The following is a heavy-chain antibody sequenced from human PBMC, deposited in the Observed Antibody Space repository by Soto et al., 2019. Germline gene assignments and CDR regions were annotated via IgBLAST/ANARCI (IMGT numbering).Heavy chain of an antibody. D-gene: IGHD1-1*01. V-gene: IGHV3-15*01. CDR2: IKSKTDGGTT. CDR3: TTAVGRATGYHFDY. CDR1: GFTFSNAW. Sequence: GGSLRLSCAASGFTFSNAWMSWVRQAPGKGLEWVGRIKSKTDGGTTDYAAPVKGRFTISRDDSKNTLDLQMNSLKTEDTAVYYCTTAVGRATGYHFDYWGQGTLVTVSS. J-gene: IGHJ4*02.